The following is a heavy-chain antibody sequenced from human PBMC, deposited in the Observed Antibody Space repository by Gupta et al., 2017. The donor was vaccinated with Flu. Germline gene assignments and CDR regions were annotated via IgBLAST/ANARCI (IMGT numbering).Heavy chain of an antibody. V-gene: IGHV3-7*01. CDR3: TRDSGWDKFDY. Sequence: WVRQAPGKGLEWVANIKYDGSAKSYVDSVNGRFTVSRDNAQSSLYLQMNSLRVEDTGIYYCTRDSGWDKFDYWGQGTLVTVSS. J-gene: IGHJ4*02. D-gene: IGHD3-9*01. CDR2: IKYDGSAK.